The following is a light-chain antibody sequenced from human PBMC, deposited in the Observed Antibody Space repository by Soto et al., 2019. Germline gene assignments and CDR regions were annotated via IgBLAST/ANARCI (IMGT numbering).Light chain of an antibody. V-gene: IGKV3-20*01. CDR1: QTVISSS. J-gene: IGKJ3*01. Sequence: EIVLAQSPGTLSLSPGERATLSCRASQTVISSSLAWYQQKPGQAPRLLIYDTSTRATGIPDRFSGSGSRTNFTLTINGLEPEDFGVYFCQQYGRSPFTFGPGTKVDLK. CDR3: QQYGRSPFT. CDR2: DTS.